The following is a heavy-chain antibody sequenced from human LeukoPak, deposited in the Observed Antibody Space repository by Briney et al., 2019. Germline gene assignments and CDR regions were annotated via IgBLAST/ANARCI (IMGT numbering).Heavy chain of an antibody. V-gene: IGHV3-21*01. CDR1: GFPFSAYS. J-gene: IGHJ4*02. CDR2: ISGSSAYV. Sequence: GGPLRLSCAASGFPFSAYSMNWVRRAPGKGLEWVSSISGSSAYVYYADSVKGRFTVSRDNAKNSLYLQMSSLRAEDTAVYYCAKAYYDSSGYSYYFDYRGRGTPVTVSS. CDR3: AKAYYDSSGYSYYFDY. D-gene: IGHD3-22*01.